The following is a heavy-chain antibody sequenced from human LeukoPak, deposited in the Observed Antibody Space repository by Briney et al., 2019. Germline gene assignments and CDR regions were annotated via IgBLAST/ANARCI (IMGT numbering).Heavy chain of an antibody. V-gene: IGHV4-34*01. Sequence: PSETLSPTCAVYGGSFSGYYWSWIRQPPGKGLEWIGEINHSGSTNYNPSLKSRVTISVDTSKNQFSLKLSSVTAADTAVYYCARARELPGYYYYMDVWGKGTTVTVSS. J-gene: IGHJ6*03. CDR2: INHSGST. CDR1: GGSFSGYY. D-gene: IGHD1-7*01. CDR3: ARARELPGYYYYMDV.